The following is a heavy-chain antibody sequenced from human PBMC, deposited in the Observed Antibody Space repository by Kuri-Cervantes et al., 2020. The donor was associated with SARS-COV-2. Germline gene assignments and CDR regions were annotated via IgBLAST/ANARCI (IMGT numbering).Heavy chain of an antibody. CDR1: GFTFSSYA. Sequence: GGSLRLSCAASGFTFSSYAMHWVRQAPGKGLEWVAVISYDGSSKYYADSVKGRFTISRDNSKNTLYLQMNSLRAEDTAAYYCARSINYDFWSGPHYWGQGTLVTVSS. J-gene: IGHJ4*02. V-gene: IGHV3-30-3*01. CDR2: ISYDGSSK. D-gene: IGHD3-3*01. CDR3: ARSINYDFWSGPHY.